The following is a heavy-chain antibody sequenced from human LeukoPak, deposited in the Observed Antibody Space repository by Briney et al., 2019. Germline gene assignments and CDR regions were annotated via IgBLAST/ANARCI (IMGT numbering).Heavy chain of an antibody. D-gene: IGHD6-19*01. CDR3: ARGAVAADFDC. J-gene: IGHJ4*02. V-gene: IGHV1-2*06. CDR1: GYTFTGYY. Sequence: ASVKVSCKASGYTFTGYYMHWVRQAPGKVLEWMGRINPNSGGTNYAQKFQGRVTMTRDTSISTAYMELSRLRSDDTAVYYCARGAVAADFDCWGQGTLVTVSS. CDR2: INPNSGGT.